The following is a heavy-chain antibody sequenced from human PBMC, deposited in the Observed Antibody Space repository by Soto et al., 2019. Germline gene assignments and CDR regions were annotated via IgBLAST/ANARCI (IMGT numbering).Heavy chain of an antibody. V-gene: IGHV1-69*01. CDR1: GGSFGSSA. D-gene: IGHD3-16*01. J-gene: IGHJ3*01. Sequence: QVQLVQSGADVKKPGSSVKVSCKTSGGSFGSSAISWVRQAPGQGLEWMGEIIPVFDKATYAQNFQVRLTITADELTGTVFMELSSLRSDDTAVYFCAIIRRDWGDAFDLWGLGTFVTVSS. CDR2: IIPVFDKA. CDR3: AIIRRDWGDAFDL.